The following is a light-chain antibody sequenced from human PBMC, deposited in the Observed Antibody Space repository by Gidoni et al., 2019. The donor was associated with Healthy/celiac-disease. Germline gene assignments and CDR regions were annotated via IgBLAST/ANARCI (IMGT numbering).Light chain of an antibody. Sequence: EIVLTQSPATLSLSPGERATRSCRASQSVSSYLAWYQQKPGQAPRLLIYDASNRATGIPARFSGSGSGTDFTLTSSSLEPEDFAVYYCQQRSNWPLTFGPGTKVEIK. CDR2: DAS. V-gene: IGKV3-11*01. J-gene: IGKJ3*01. CDR3: QQRSNWPLT. CDR1: QSVSSY.